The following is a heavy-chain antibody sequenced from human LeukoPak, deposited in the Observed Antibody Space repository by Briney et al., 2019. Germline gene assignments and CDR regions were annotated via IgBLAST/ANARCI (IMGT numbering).Heavy chain of an antibody. CDR3: AREFYMVRGVSSLFDP. Sequence: SETLSLTCTVSGGSISSGGYYWSWIRQHPGKGLEWIGYIYYSGSTYYNPSLKSRVTISVDTSKNQFSPKLSSVTAADTAVYYCAREFYMVRGVSSLFDPWGQGTLVTVSS. J-gene: IGHJ5*02. CDR1: GGSISSGGYY. CDR2: IYYSGST. D-gene: IGHD3-10*01. V-gene: IGHV4-31*03.